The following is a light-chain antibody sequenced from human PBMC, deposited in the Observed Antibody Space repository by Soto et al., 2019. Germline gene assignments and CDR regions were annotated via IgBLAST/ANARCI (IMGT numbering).Light chain of an antibody. J-gene: IGKJ4*01. CDR3: QQYNNWPRAT. V-gene: IGKV3-15*01. Sequence: EIVMTQSPATLSVSPGERATLSCRASQSVSSKLAWYQQKPGQAPRLFIFRASSRATGIPARFSGSGSGTDFNLTISSLQSEDFAVYYCQQYNNWPRATFGGGTKVETK. CDR2: RAS. CDR1: QSVSSK.